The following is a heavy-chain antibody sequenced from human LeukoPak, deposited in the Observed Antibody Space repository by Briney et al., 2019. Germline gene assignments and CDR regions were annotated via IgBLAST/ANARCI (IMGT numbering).Heavy chain of an antibody. CDR1: GVSVTTNH. CDR3: SRDAS. J-gene: IGHJ5*01. CDR2: IYSGGST. Sequence: GRSLRLSCAVSGVSVTTNHMSWVRQAPGKGLEWVSVIYSGGSTYYADSVKGRFTLSRDNSKNTLYLQMNSLRAEDTAVYYCSRDASWGHGTLVTVSS. V-gene: IGHV3-66*01.